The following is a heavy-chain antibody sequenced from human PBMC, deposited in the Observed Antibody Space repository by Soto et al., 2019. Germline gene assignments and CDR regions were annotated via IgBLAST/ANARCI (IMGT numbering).Heavy chain of an antibody. D-gene: IGHD6-13*01. Sequence: VASVKVSCKASGFTFSSYVIHWVRQAPGQGLEWMGWISPGGGNTRYSQKFQDRFTVTWDTSATTAYMELSSLRSEDTALFYCARDLIATPGALFDFWGQGTLVTVLL. V-gene: IGHV1-3*01. CDR1: GFTFSSYV. CDR2: ISPGGGNT. CDR3: ARDLIATPGALFDF. J-gene: IGHJ4*02.